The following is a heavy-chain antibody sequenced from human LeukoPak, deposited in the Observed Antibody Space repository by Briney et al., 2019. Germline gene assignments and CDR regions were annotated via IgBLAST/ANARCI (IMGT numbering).Heavy chain of an antibody. CDR2: INHSGST. Sequence: PSETLSLTCTVSGYSISSGYYWSWIRHPPGTGLEWIGEINHSGSTNSNPSLKSRVTISVDTSKNQFYLKLSSVTAADTAVYYCAREYTVVSPGAFDIWGQGTMVTVSS. CDR3: AREYTVVSPGAFDI. V-gene: IGHV4-38-2*02. J-gene: IGHJ3*02. CDR1: GYSISSGYY. D-gene: IGHD4-23*01.